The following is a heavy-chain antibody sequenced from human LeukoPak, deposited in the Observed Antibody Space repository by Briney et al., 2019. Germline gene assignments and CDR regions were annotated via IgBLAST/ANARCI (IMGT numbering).Heavy chain of an antibody. V-gene: IGHV3-53*01. CDR1: GITVSANY. Sequence: GGSLRLSCAASGITVSANYMSWVRQAPGRRLAWVSIIYSGGSTLHADPVKGRFTISRDNSKNTLYLQMDSLRAEDTAVYYCASQGGSSLYVIHHWGQGTLVTVSS. J-gene: IGHJ4*02. CDR2: IYSGGST. D-gene: IGHD6-13*01. CDR3: ASQGGSSLYVIHH.